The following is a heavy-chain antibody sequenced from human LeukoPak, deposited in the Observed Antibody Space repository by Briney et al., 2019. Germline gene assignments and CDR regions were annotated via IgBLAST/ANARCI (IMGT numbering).Heavy chain of an antibody. CDR3: ARVGKNLYGVGYYFDY. Sequence: ASVKVSCKVPGYTPTELSMHWVRQAPGKGLEWMGGFDPEDGETIYAQKFQGRVTMTEDTSTDTAYMELSRLRSDDTAVYYCARVGKNLYGVGYYFDYWGQGTLVTVSS. V-gene: IGHV1-24*01. J-gene: IGHJ4*02. D-gene: IGHD3-10*02. CDR1: GYTPTELS. CDR2: FDPEDGET.